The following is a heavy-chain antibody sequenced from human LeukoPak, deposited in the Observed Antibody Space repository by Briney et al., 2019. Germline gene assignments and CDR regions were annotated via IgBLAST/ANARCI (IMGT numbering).Heavy chain of an antibody. Sequence: GGSLRLSCAASGFTFSSYSMNWVRQAPGKGLEWGSSISSSSSYIYYADSVKGRFTISRDNAKNSLYLQMNSLRAEDTAVYYCARDEGYDILTGYYIPRHFDYWGQGTLVTVSS. J-gene: IGHJ4*02. CDR1: GFTFSSYS. V-gene: IGHV3-21*01. CDR3: ARDEGYDILTGYYIPRHFDY. D-gene: IGHD3-9*01. CDR2: ISSSSSYI.